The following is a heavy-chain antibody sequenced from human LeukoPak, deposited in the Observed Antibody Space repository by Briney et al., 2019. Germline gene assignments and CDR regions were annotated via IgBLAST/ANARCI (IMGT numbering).Heavy chain of an antibody. CDR2: IYYSGST. CDR3: ARLRRYYYDSSAGPRRNTEYFQH. CDR1: GGSISSYY. D-gene: IGHD3-22*01. Sequence: PSETLSLTCTVSGGSISSYYWSWIRQPPGKGLEWIGSIYYSGSTNYNPSLKSRVTISVDTSKNQFSLKLSSVTAADTAVYYCARLRRYYYDSSAGPRRNTEYFQHWGQGTLVTVSS. V-gene: IGHV4-59*12. J-gene: IGHJ1*01.